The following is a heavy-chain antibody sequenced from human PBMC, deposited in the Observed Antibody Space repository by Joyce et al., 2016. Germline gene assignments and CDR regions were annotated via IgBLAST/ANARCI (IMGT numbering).Heavy chain of an antibody. V-gene: IGHV1-24*01. CDR2: FRPEDGDK. D-gene: IGHD3-16*01. CDR3: AISRVGGWGVWVS. Sequence: QVQLVQSGAEVKKPGASVTVSCKVSGKSLSELSMHWVRQSPGKGLEWVGGFRPEDGDKIYAEKFPGRVTMTEDTSTDTGYMELNSLTFEDTAVYYCAISRVGGWGVWVSWGQGTLVTVSS. CDR1: GKSLSELS. J-gene: IGHJ5*02.